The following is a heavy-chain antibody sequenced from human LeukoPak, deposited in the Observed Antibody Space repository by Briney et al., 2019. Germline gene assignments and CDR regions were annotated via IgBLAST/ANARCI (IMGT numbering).Heavy chain of an antibody. V-gene: IGHV4-34*01. CDR1: GGSFSGYY. CDR2: INHSGST. Sequence: PSETLSLTCAVYGGSFSGYYWSWIRQPPGKGLEWIGEINHSGSTNYSPSLKSRVTISVDTSKNQFSLKLSSVTAADTAVYYCARGRSTRTITMVRGGAVYYMDVWGKGTTVTVSS. CDR3: ARGRSTRTITMVRGGAVYYMDV. J-gene: IGHJ6*03. D-gene: IGHD3-10*01.